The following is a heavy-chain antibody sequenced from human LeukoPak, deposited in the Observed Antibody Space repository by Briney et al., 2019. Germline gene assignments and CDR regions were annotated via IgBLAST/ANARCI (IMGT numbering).Heavy chain of an antibody. CDR2: INYSGTT. V-gene: IGHV4-39*07. CDR3: ARLEGGGHSGYYWYYFDY. D-gene: IGHD5-12*01. J-gene: IGHJ4*02. CDR1: GGSISSSSYY. Sequence: PSQTLSLTSTVSGGSISSSSYYWGWIRHPPGKGLEWIGSINYSGTTYYNPSLKSRVIISVDKYKDQFSLRLSSVTAADTAVYYCARLEGGGHSGYYWYYFDYWGKGTLVTVSS.